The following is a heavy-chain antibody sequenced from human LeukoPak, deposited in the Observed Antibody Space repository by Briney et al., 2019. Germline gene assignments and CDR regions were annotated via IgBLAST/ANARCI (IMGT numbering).Heavy chain of an antibody. CDR3: AASPTGDVDY. CDR1: GYSISSGYY. D-gene: IGHD7-27*01. V-gene: IGHV4-38-2*01. CDR2: IYHSGST. J-gene: IGHJ4*02. Sequence: PSETLSLTCAVSGYSISSGYYWGWIRQPPGKGLEWIGSIYHSGSTYYNPSLKSRVTISVDTSKNQFSLKLSSATAADTAVYYCAASPTGDVDYWGQGTLVTVSS.